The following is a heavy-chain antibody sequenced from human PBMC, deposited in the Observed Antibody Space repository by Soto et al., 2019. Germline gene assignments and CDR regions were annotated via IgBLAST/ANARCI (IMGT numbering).Heavy chain of an antibody. CDR2: IDPSDSYT. Sequence: GESLKISCRASGYRFTSYWISWVRQMPGKGLEWMGRIDPSDSYTNHNPSFQGHVTFSVDRSNSTAYLQWNSLKAPDTAVYYCARLHSRHGTNGKFDFWGQGTLVTVSS. CDR3: ARLHSRHGTNGKFDF. J-gene: IGHJ4*01. CDR1: GYRFTSYW. D-gene: IGHD3-22*01. V-gene: IGHV5-10-1*01.